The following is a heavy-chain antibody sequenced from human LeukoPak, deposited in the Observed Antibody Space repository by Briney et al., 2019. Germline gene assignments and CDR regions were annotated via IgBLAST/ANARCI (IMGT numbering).Heavy chain of an antibody. D-gene: IGHD6-6*01. V-gene: IGHV3-64*04. CDR3: AKVLGPDPYYYYMDV. CDR1: GFIFSNYA. CDR2: ISTKGGST. Sequence: GGSLRLSCAASGFIFSNYAMYWVRQAPGKGLESVAAISTKGGSTSYADSVKGRMTISRDDSKNTLYLQMNSLRAEDTAVYYCAKVLGPDPYYYYMDVWGKGTTVTVSS. J-gene: IGHJ6*03.